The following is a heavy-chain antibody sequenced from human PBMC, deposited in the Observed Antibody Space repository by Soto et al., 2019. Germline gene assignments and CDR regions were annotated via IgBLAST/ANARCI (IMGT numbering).Heavy chain of an antibody. D-gene: IGHD2-2*01. CDR3: ARATIVLVPAAMVSHWFDP. CDR1: GGSISSGDYY. Sequence: QVQLQESGPGLVKPSQSLSLTCTVSGGSISSGDYYWSWIRQPPGKGLEWIGYIYYSGSTYYNPSLKSRVTISVDTSKNQFSLKLSSVTAADTAVYYCARATIVLVPAAMVSHWFDPWGQGTLVTVSS. CDR2: IYYSGST. V-gene: IGHV4-30-4*01. J-gene: IGHJ5*02.